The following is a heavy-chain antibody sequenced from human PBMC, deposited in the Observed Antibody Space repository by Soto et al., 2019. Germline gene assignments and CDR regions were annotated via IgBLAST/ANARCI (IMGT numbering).Heavy chain of an antibody. Sequence: ASVKVSCKASGYTFTSYGISWVRQAAGQGLEWMGWINPNSGGTNYAQKFQGWVTMTRDTSISTAYMELSRLRSDDTAVYYCAREHRQWLPNYYYYGMDVWGQGTTVTVSS. CDR3: AREHRQWLPNYYYYGMDV. V-gene: IGHV1-2*04. CDR1: GYTFTSYG. J-gene: IGHJ6*02. D-gene: IGHD6-19*01. CDR2: INPNSGGT.